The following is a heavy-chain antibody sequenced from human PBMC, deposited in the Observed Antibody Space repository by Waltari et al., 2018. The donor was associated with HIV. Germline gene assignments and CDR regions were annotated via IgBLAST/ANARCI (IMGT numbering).Heavy chain of an antibody. V-gene: IGHV1-18*01. CDR2: ISAYNGNT. D-gene: IGHD3-22*01. CDR3: ARGPVYDSSGLYYYYGMDV. J-gene: IGHJ6*02. CDR1: VYTFTSSG. Sequence: QVQLVQSGAEVKKPGASVKVSCKAPVYTFTSSGISWVRQAPGPGLEWMGWISAYNGNTNYAQKLQGRVTMTTDTSTSTAYMELRSLRSDDTAVYYCARGPVYDSSGLYYYYGMDVWGQGTTVTVSS.